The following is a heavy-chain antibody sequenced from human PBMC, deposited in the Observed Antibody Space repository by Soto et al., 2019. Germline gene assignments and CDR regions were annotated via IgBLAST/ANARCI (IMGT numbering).Heavy chain of an antibody. V-gene: IGHV1-46*01. Sequence: QVQLVQSGAEVKKPGASVKVSCKASGYTFTSYYMHWVRQAPGQGLKWMGIINPSGGSTSYAQKFQGRVTMTRDTSTSTVYMELSSLRSEDTAVYYCARGADTRYGDYVLPLDYWGQGTLVTVSS. J-gene: IGHJ4*02. D-gene: IGHD4-17*01. CDR2: INPSGGST. CDR1: GYTFTSYY. CDR3: ARGADTRYGDYVLPLDY.